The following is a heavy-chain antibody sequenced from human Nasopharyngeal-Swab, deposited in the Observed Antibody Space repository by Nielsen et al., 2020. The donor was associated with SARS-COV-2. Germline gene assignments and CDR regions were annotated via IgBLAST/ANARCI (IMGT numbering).Heavy chain of an antibody. V-gene: IGHV4-34*01. CDR3: ARDLGVVSFFDY. CDR1: GGSFSGYY. J-gene: IGHJ4*02. Sequence: SETLSLTCAVYGGSFSGYYWSWIRQPPGKGLEWIGEINHSGSTNYNPSLKSRVTISVDTSKNQFPLKLSSVTAADTAVYYCARDLGVVSFFDYWGQGTLVTVSS. D-gene: IGHD3-3*01. CDR2: INHSGST.